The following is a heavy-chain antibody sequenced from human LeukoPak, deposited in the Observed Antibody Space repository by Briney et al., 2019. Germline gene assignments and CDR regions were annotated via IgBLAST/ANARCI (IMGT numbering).Heavy chain of an antibody. Sequence: PGRSLRLSCAASGFTFSSYGMHWVRQAPGKGLEWVAFISYDGRNKYYADSVKGQFIISRDNSKHTLYLQMNSLRDDDKAIYSCARSAAVVIPYDVFDIWGQGTMVIVSS. D-gene: IGHD4-23*01. CDR3: ARSAAVVIPYDVFDI. CDR2: ISYDGRNK. CDR1: GFTFSSYG. V-gene: IGHV3-30*19. J-gene: IGHJ3*02.